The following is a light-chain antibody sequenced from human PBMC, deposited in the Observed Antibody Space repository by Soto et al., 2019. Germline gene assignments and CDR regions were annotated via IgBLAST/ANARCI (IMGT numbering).Light chain of an antibody. CDR1: SSDVGGYNY. CDR3: SSYTSSSPHVV. Sequence: QSALTQPASVSGSPGQSITISCTGTSSDVGGYNYVSWYQQHPGKAPKLMIYEVSNRPSGVSNRFSGSESGNTASLTISGLQAEDEADYYCSSYTSSSPHVVFGGGTKVTVL. J-gene: IGLJ2*01. V-gene: IGLV2-14*01. CDR2: EVS.